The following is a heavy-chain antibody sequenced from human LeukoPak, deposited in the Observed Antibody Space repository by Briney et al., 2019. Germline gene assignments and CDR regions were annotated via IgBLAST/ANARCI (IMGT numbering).Heavy chain of an antibody. D-gene: IGHD3-9*01. CDR2: ISAYNGNT. J-gene: IGHJ4*02. CDR1: GYTFTSYG. V-gene: IGHV1-18*01. Sequence: ASVKVSCKASGYTFTSYGISWVRQAPGQGLEWMGWISAYNGNTNYAQKLQGRVTMTTDTSTSTAYMELRSLRSDDTAVYYCARDGPYYDILTGPGFDYWGQGTLVTVSS. CDR3: ARDGPYYDILTGPGFDY.